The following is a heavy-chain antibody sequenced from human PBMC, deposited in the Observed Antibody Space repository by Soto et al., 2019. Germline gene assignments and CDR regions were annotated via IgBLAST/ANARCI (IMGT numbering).Heavy chain of an antibody. CDR2: IRYSGAT. CDR3: AGGSGWLPES. Sequence: QVQLQESGPALVKPSETLSLICTVSGGSTTTYYWSWIRQPPGKGLEWIALIRYSGATYYNPSLRSRVTISLDAARNHFSMKLSSVTAADTAVFYCAGGSGWLPESWGQGTLVTVSS. J-gene: IGHJ5*02. CDR1: GGSTTTYY. D-gene: IGHD3-3*01. V-gene: IGHV4-59*01.